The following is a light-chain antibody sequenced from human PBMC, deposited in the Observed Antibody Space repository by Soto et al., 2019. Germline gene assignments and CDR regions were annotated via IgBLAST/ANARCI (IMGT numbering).Light chain of an antibody. V-gene: IGLV2-14*01. J-gene: IGLJ3*02. CDR2: GVS. Sequence: QSALTQPASVSGSPGQSITISCTGTSSDVGGYNSVSWYQQHPGKAPKLMIYGVSNRPSGVSNRFSGSKSGNTASLTISGLLPEDEADYYCSSYTGSTTWVFGGGTKLTVL. CDR3: SSYTGSTTWV. CDR1: SSDVGGYNS.